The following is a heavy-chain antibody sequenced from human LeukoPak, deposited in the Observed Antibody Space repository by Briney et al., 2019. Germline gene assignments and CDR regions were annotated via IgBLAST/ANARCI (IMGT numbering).Heavy chain of an antibody. CDR3: AASPGIAAAGTG. CDR1: GFTFSSYG. Sequence: GRSLRLSCAASGFTFSSYGMHWVRQAPGKGLEWVAVIWYDGSNKYYADSVKGRFTISRDNAKNSLYLQMNSLRAEDTAVYYCAASPGIAAAGTGGGQGTLVTVSS. J-gene: IGHJ4*02. V-gene: IGHV3-33*03. CDR2: IWYDGSNK. D-gene: IGHD6-13*01.